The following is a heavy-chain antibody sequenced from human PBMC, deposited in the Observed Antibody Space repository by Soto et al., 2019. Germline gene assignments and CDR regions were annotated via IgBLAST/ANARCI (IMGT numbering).Heavy chain of an antibody. Sequence: XVSLLLSSAALGFTVIGKRYVSCVRQAPGKGLEWISALYDVDGTFYAVSVKGRFTTSSDSSKTTVYLQMNGLRPDDTAVYYCASWHEREHAYDVWGRGTTVTVS. CDR3: ASWHEREHAYDV. J-gene: IGHJ3*01. V-gene: IGHV3-53*01. D-gene: IGHD1-1*01. CDR1: GFTVIGKRY. CDR2: LYDVDGT.